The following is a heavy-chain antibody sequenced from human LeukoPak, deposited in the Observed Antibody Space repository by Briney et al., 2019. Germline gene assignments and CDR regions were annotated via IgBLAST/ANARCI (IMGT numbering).Heavy chain of an antibody. Sequence: ASVKVSCKASGYTFTSYYMHWGRQAPGQGLEWMGWINPNSGGTNYAQKFQGRVTMTRDTSISTAYMELSRLRSDDTAVYYCARDGYSGSYGLGYWGQGTLVTVSS. J-gene: IGHJ4*02. D-gene: IGHD1-26*01. CDR2: INPNSGGT. CDR3: ARDGYSGSYGLGY. V-gene: IGHV1-2*02. CDR1: GYTFTSYY.